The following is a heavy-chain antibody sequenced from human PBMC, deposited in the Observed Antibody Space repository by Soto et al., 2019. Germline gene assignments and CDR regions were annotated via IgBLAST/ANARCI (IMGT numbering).Heavy chain of an antibody. D-gene: IGHD2-2*01. CDR2: IYYSGST. CDR1: GGSISSSSYY. V-gene: IGHV4-39*06. Sequence: SETLSLTCTVSGGSISSSSYYWGWIRQPPGKGLEWMGSIYYSGSTYYNPSLKSRVTISVDTSKNQVVLTMTNMDPVDTATYYCAHSGGLGAVVVPAAMCPGAFDIWGQGTMVTVSS. CDR3: AHSGGLGAVVVPAAMCPGAFDI. J-gene: IGHJ3*02.